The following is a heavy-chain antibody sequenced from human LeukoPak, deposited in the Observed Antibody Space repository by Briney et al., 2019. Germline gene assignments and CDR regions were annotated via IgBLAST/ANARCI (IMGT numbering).Heavy chain of an antibody. Sequence: QAGGSLRLSCAASGFTVSDNYMSWVRQAPGKGLEWVSVIYSGCSTYYADSVKGRFTISRDSSKNTLYLQMNSLRAEDTAVYYCARGARGAGSDYWGQGTLVTVSS. J-gene: IGHJ4*02. CDR2: IYSGCST. D-gene: IGHD3-10*01. CDR3: ARGARGAGSDY. CDR1: GFTVSDNY. V-gene: IGHV3-53*01.